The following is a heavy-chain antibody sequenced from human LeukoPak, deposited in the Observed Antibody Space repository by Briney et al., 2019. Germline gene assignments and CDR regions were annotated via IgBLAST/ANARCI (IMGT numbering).Heavy chain of an antibody. CDR3: ARYYYERSCMDLDY. Sequence: PGRSLRLSCTASGCTFGDYAMSWVRQAPGKGLEWVGFIRSKAYGRTTHYAGSVKGRFTISRDDSKSIAYLQMNSLKAEDTAVYCCARYYYERSCMDLDYWGQGTLVTVSS. D-gene: IGHD3-22*01. CDR2: IRSKAYGRTT. J-gene: IGHJ4*02. V-gene: IGHV3-49*04. CDR1: GCTFGDYA.